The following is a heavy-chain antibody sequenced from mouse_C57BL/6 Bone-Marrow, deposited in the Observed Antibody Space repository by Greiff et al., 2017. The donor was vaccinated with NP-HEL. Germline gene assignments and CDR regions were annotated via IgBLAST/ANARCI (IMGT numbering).Heavy chain of an antibody. V-gene: IGHV1-54*01. D-gene: IGHD1-1*01. J-gene: IGHJ2*01. CDR1: GYAFTNYL. CDR2: INPGSGGT. CDR3: ARDAVTTVPDY. Sequence: QVQLQQSGAELVRPGTSVKVSCKASGYAFTNYLIEWVKQRPGQGLEWIGVINPGSGGTNYNEKFKGKATLTADKSSSTAYMQLSSLTSEDSAVYFCARDAVTTVPDYWGQGTTLTVSS.